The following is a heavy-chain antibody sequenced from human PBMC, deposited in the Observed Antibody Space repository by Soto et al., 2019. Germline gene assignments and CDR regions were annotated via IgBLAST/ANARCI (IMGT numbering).Heavy chain of an antibody. D-gene: IGHD3-22*01. CDR3: ARSYYCDSSGYYIGYFEH. CDR2: IIPIFGTA. V-gene: IGHV1-69*13. Sequence: PVKVSCKASGGTFSSYAISWVRQAPGQGLEWMGGIIPIFGTANYAQKFQGRVTITADESTSTAYMELSSLRSEDTAVYYCARSYYCDSSGYYIGYFEHWGQGTLVTVSS. CDR1: GGTFSSYA. J-gene: IGHJ1*01.